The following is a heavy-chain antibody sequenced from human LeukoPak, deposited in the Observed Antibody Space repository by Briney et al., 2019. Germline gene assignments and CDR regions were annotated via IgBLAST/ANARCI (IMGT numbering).Heavy chain of an antibody. CDR1: GFTFSDYY. V-gene: IGHV3-11*01. D-gene: IGHD2-2*01. Sequence: GGSLRLSCAASGFTFSDYYMSWIRQAPGKGLEWVSYISSSGSTIYYADSVKGRFTISRDNSKNTLYLQMNSLRAEDTAVYYCVKDGTHCSSTSCYNWFDPWGQGTLVTVSS. CDR3: VKDGTHCSSTSCYNWFDP. J-gene: IGHJ5*02. CDR2: ISSSGSTI.